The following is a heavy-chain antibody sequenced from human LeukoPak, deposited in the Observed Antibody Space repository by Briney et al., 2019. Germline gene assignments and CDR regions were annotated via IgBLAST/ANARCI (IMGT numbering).Heavy chain of an antibody. CDR1: GFTVSSNY. D-gene: IGHD6-19*01. Sequence: GGSLRLSCAASGFTVSSNYMSWVRQAPGKGLEWVSVIYSGGSTYYADSVKGRFTISRDNSKNTLYLQMNSLRAEDTAVYHCATKGYSSGWYSFDYWGQGTLVTVSS. CDR3: ATKGYSSGWYSFDY. V-gene: IGHV3-53*01. J-gene: IGHJ4*02. CDR2: IYSGGST.